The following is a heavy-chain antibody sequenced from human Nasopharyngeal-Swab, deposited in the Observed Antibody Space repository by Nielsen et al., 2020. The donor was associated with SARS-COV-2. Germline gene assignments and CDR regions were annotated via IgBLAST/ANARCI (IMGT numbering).Heavy chain of an antibody. CDR3: AATSKLKQLDH. CDR1: GFNFSDCT. Sequence: GGSLRLSCDASGFNFSDCTLNWVRQSPEKGLEWIASISSKSSYIHFADSVKGRFTVSRDNDRNSVSLRMTALTADDTGLYFCAATSKLKQLDHWGQGVLVSVSS. CDR2: ISSKSSYI. V-gene: IGHV3-21*06. J-gene: IGHJ4*02. D-gene: IGHD1-1*01.